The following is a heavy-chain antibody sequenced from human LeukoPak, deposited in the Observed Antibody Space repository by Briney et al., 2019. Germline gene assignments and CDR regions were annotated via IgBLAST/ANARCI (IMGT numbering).Heavy chain of an antibody. J-gene: IGHJ4*02. D-gene: IGHD1-26*01. V-gene: IGHV3-7*03. CDR1: GFTFSSRDW. CDR3: AKGGGRCPGTLYYFDY. Sequence: PGGSLRLSCVASGFTFSSRDWMTWVRQAPGKGLEWVANIKQDGSEKNYVDSVKGRFTISRDSSKNTVYLQMNSLRVEDTALYYCAKGGGRCPGTLYYFDYWGQGTLVTVS. CDR2: IKQDGSEK.